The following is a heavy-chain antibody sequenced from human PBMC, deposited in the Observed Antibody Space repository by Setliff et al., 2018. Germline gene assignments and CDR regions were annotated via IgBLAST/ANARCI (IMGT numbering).Heavy chain of an antibody. CDR2: IYYSGSTS. J-gene: IGHJ4*02. D-gene: IGHD5-12*01. CDR1: GGSISSGGYY. CDR3: ARGGTFRYFDY. V-gene: IGHV4-31*03. Sequence: PSETLSLTCTVSGGSISSGGYYWSWIRQHPGKGLEWIGYIYYSGSTSYYNPSLKSRLTISVDTSKNQFSLKLRSVTAADTAVYYCARGGTFRYFDYWGQGTPVTVSS.